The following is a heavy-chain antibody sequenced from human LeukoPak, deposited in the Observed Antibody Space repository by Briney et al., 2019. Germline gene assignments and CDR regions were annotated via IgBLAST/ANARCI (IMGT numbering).Heavy chain of an antibody. CDR1: GFTFSSYA. J-gene: IGHJ2*01. D-gene: IGHD5-18*01. CDR3: AKVEDTAMDRYWYFDL. Sequence: PGGSLRLSCAASGFTFSSYAMSWVRQAPGKGLEWVSAISGSGGSTYYADSVKGRFTISRDNSKNTLYLQMNSLRAEDTAVYYCAKVEDTAMDRYWYFDLWGRGTLVTVSS. CDR2: ISGSGGST. V-gene: IGHV3-23*01.